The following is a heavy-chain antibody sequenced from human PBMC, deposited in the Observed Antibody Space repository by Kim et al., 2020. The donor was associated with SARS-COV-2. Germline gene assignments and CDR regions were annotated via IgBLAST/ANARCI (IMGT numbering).Heavy chain of an antibody. CDR2: INPNGGET. CDR1: GYNFNDHY. V-gene: IGHV1-2*02. Sequence: ASVKVSCKVSGYNFNDHYIHWVRQAPGQGLEWMGWINPNGGETRYAEKFHGKVSMTRDMSTNTAYVELYSLSFEDTAVYYCARDPATDYLGQGTL. CDR3: ARDPATDY. J-gene: IGHJ4*02.